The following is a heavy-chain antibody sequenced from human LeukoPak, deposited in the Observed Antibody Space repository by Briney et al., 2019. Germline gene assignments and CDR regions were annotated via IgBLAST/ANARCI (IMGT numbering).Heavy chain of an antibody. J-gene: IGHJ4*02. CDR1: GFTFDDYA. V-gene: IGHV3-43*02. Sequence: GGSLRLPCAASGFTFDDYAMHWVRQAPGKGLEWVSVISGNGGRTYYADSVKGRFTISRDNSNNSLYPQMNSPRTEDTALYYCAKTLTSRWSESLGYWGQGTLVSVSS. CDR3: AKTLTSRWSESLGY. D-gene: IGHD6-13*01. CDR2: ISGNGGRT.